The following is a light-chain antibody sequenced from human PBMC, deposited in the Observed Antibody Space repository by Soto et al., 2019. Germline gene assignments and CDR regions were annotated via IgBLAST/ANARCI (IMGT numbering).Light chain of an antibody. V-gene: IGLV1-40*01. CDR3: QSYDRSLSGSAI. CDR1: SSNIGAGYH. CDR2: GNT. Sequence: QSVLTQPPSVSGAPGQRVTISCTGSSSNIGAGYHVHWYQPLPGTAPKLLIYGNTNRPSGVPDRFSGSKSGTSASLAIAGLQAEDEADYYCQSYDRSLSGSAIFGGGTKLTVL. J-gene: IGLJ2*01.